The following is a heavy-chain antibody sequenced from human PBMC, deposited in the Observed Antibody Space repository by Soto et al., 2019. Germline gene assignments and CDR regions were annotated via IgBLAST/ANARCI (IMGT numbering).Heavy chain of an antibody. CDR2: IYYSGST. D-gene: IGHD1-26*01. CDR3: ARLRGVGAILY. Sequence: PSETLSLTCTVSGGSISSSSYYWGWIRQPPGKGLERIGSIYYSGSTYYNPSLKSRVTISVDTSKNQFSLKLSSVTAADTAAYYCARLRGVGAILYWGQGTLVTVSS. V-gene: IGHV4-39*01. J-gene: IGHJ4*02. CDR1: GGSISSSSYY.